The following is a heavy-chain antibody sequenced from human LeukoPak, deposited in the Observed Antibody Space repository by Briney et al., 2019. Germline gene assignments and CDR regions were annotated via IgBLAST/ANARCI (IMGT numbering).Heavy chain of an antibody. CDR3: ATSRSIGYYSDY. D-gene: IGHD3-22*01. CDR2: ISSSGSAT. Sequence: GGSLRLSCAASRFTFSSYEMMWVRQAPGKGLEWVSYISSSGSATYYADSVKGRFTISRDNAKNSLYLQMNSLRAEDTAVYYCATSRSIGYYSDYWGQGTQVTVPS. CDR1: RFTFSSYE. J-gene: IGHJ4*02. V-gene: IGHV3-48*03.